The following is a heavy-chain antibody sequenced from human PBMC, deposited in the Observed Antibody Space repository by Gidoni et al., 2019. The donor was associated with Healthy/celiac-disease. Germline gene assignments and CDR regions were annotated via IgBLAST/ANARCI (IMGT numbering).Heavy chain of an antibody. CDR1: GGSISSSSYY. CDR2: IYYSGST. J-gene: IGHJ4*02. D-gene: IGHD5-18*01. CDR3: ARHSVDTAMAAGY. V-gene: IGHV4-39*01. Sequence: QRHLQESGLGLVKTSETLSLTGAGSGGSISSSSYYWGWIRQPPGKGLEWRGSIYYSGSTYYNPSLKSRVTISVDTSKNQFSLKLSSVTAADTAVYYCARHSVDTAMAAGYWGQGTLVTVSS.